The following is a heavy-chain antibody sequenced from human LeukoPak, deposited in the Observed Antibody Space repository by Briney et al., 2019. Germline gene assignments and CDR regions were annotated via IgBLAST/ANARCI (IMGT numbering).Heavy chain of an antibody. V-gene: IGHV1-69*05. CDR2: IIPIFGTA. D-gene: IGHD3-22*01. J-gene: IGHJ4*02. CDR1: GGTFSSYA. Sequence: ASVKVSCKASGGTFSSYAISWVRQAPGQGLEWMGRIIPIFGTANYAQKFQGRVTITTDESTSTAYMELSSLRSEDTAVYYCARMRYDSSGYYKYYFDYWGQGTLVTVSS. CDR3: ARMRYDSSGYYKYYFDY.